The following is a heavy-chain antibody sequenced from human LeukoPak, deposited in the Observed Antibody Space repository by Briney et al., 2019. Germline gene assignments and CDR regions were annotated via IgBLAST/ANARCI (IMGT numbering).Heavy chain of an antibody. J-gene: IGHJ6*03. CDR2: IYYSGST. Sequence: SETLSLTCAVYGGSFSGYYWSWIRQPPGKGLEWIGSIYYSGSTYYNPSLKSRVTISVDTSKNQFSLKLSSVTAADTAVYYCARGSSSWYNYYYYYMDVWGKGTTVTVSS. D-gene: IGHD6-13*01. V-gene: IGHV4-34*01. CDR3: ARGSSSWYNYYYYYMDV. CDR1: GGSFSGYY.